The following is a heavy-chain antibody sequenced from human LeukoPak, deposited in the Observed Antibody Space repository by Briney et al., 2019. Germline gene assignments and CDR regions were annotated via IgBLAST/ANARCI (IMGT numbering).Heavy chain of an antibody. CDR2: INPNSGGT. V-gene: IGHV1-2*02. CDR1: GYTFTGYY. Sequence: ASVKVSCKASGYTFTGYYMHWVRQAPGQGLEWMGWINPNSGGTNYAQKFQGRVTMTRDTSISTAYMELSRLRSDDTAVYYCASQQLGPHYYYGMDVWGQGTTVTVYS. J-gene: IGHJ6*02. D-gene: IGHD6-6*01. CDR3: ASQQLGPHYYYGMDV.